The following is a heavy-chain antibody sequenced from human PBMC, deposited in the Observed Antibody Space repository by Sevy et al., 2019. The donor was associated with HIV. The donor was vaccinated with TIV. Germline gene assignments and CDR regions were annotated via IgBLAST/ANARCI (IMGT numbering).Heavy chain of an antibody. V-gene: IGHV3-48*02. CDR3: ARGGWGYYYDSSGYPSALDY. CDR2: ISSSSTI. J-gene: IGHJ4*02. CDR1: GFTFSSYS. D-gene: IGHD3-22*01. Sequence: GGSLRLSCAASGFTFSSYSMNWVRQAPGKGLEWVSYISSSSTIYYADSVKGRFTISRDNAKNSLYLQMNSLRDEDTAVYYCARGGWGYYYDSSGYPSALDYWGQGTLVTVSS.